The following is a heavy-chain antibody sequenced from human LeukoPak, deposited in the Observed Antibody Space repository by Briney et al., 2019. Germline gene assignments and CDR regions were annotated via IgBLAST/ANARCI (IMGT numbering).Heavy chain of an antibody. CDR1: GFTFSSYG. V-gene: IGHV3-48*01. J-gene: IGHJ6*03. CDR3: ARVPPRGNDVTVGRYSYMDV. Sequence: GRSLRLSCAASGFTFSSYGMHWVRQAPGKGLEWVSYISGTTISTIYYADSVKGRFTISRDNAKNSVYLQMNSLRAEDTAVYYCARVPPRGNDVTVGRYSYMDVWGKGTTVTVSS. D-gene: IGHD4-23*01. CDR2: ISGTTISTI.